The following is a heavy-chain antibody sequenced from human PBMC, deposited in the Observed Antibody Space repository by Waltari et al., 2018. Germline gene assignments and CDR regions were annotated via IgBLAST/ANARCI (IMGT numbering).Heavy chain of an antibody. J-gene: IGHJ1*01. V-gene: IGHV3-74*01. CDR1: EFPFNW. D-gene: IGHD5-12*01. CDR2: INAGGTRT. CDR3: AAPGGNDLEYLQH. Sequence: EVQLVESGGGLVQPGGSLRLSCVVSEFPFNWMHWVRQVPGQGLVWVSRINAGGTRTSWADSVKGRFTISRDNAKNTLDLQMNSLRVEDTAVYFCAAPGGNDLEYLQHWGQGTLVTVSS.